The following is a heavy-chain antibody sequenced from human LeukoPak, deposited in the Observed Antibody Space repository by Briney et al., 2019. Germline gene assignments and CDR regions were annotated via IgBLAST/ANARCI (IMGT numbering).Heavy chain of an antibody. Sequence: SETLSLTCTVSHYSISSAYYWGWMRQPPGRGLEYIGSIFHSGDTYYNSSLKSRVTISIDTSKNQFSLKLSSVTAADTAMYYCARVDGDWGQGTLVTVSS. J-gene: IGHJ4*02. V-gene: IGHV4-38-2*02. CDR3: ARVDGD. D-gene: IGHD4-17*01. CDR1: HYSISSAYY. CDR2: IFHSGDT.